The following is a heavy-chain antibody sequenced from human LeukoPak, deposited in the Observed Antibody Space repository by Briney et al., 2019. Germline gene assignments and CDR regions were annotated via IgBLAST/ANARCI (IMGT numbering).Heavy chain of an antibody. Sequence: PSETLSLTCTVSGDSISTYYWSWIRQPPGKGLEWIGYIYYRVTSDYNPSLKSRVTMSVDMSTRQISLKLSSVTAADTAVYYCARVYYSSSYDYWYFDLWGRGTLVTVSS. CDR1: GDSISTYY. J-gene: IGHJ2*01. CDR3: ARVYYSSSYDYWYFDL. V-gene: IGHV4-59*01. D-gene: IGHD6-13*01. CDR2: IYYRVTS.